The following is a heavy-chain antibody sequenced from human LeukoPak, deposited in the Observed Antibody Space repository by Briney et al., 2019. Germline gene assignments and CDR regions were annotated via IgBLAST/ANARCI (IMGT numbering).Heavy chain of an antibody. D-gene: IGHD1-14*01. J-gene: IGHJ4*02. CDR3: AREILGGFNPGAY. Sequence: SETLSLTCTVSLDSTTSNFWSWVRQPPGKGLEWIGEIHRSGSPNYNPSLQSRVTISIDRSRNQIALESSSVTAADTAVYYCAREILGGFNPGAYWGQGTLVTVSS. CDR1: LDSTTSNF. CDR2: IHRSGSP. V-gene: IGHV4-4*02.